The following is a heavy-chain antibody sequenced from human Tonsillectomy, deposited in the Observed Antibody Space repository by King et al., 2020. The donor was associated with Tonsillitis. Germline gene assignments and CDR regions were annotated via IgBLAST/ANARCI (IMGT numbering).Heavy chain of an antibody. CDR2: TYYSGST. V-gene: IGHV4-59*08. CDR1: GGSISSYY. J-gene: IGHJ4*02. Sequence: QLQESGPGLVKPSETLSLTCTVSGGSISSYYWSWIRQPPGKGLEWIGCTYYSGSTNYNPSLKSRVTISEDASKNQFSLKLSSVTAADTAVYYCARSFTYSSLAYWGQGTLVTVPS. D-gene: IGHD6-19*01. CDR3: ARSFTYSSLAY.